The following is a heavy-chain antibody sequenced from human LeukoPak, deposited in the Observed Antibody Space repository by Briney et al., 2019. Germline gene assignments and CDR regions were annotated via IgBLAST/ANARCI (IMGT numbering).Heavy chain of an antibody. V-gene: IGHV3-23*01. Sequence: GGSLRLSCAASGLTFSEYAMSWVRQAPGMGLEWVSTIGVSGGSTNYADSVRGRFTISRDNSKNTLYLQMNSLRAEDTAVYYCARDLIAYYYGMDVWGQGTTVTVSS. D-gene: IGHD2-15*01. CDR3: ARDLIAYYYGMDV. CDR2: IGVSGGST. J-gene: IGHJ6*02. CDR1: GLTFSEYA.